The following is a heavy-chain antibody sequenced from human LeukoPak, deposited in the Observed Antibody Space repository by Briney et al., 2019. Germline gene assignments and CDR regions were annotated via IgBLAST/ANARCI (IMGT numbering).Heavy chain of an antibody. CDR1: GFTFGSYT. J-gene: IGHJ4*02. Sequence: GGSLRLSCAASGFTFGSYTMSWVRQAPGKGLEWVSSIPGSSSPKYYADSVKGRFTSSRDNSKNTLYLHLTSLRVEDTAVYYCVKNVGYCSSSSCSRPYFDSWGQGSLVTVSP. D-gene: IGHD2-15*01. V-gene: IGHV3-23*01. CDR2: IPGSSSPK. CDR3: VKNVGYCSSSSCSRPYFDS.